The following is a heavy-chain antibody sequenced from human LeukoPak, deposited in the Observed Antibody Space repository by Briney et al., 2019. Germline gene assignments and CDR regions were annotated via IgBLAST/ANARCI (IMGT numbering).Heavy chain of an antibody. J-gene: IGHJ3*02. CDR2: IYTSGST. D-gene: IGHD6-13*01. Sequence: SETLSLTFTVYGGSISSYYWSWIRQPAGKGLEWIRRIYTSGSTNYNPSLKSRVTMSVDTSKNQFSLKLSSVTAADTAVYYCARQSSSWYGPGVAFDIWGQGTMVTVSS. CDR3: ARQSSSWYGPGVAFDI. V-gene: IGHV4-4*07. CDR1: GGSISSYY.